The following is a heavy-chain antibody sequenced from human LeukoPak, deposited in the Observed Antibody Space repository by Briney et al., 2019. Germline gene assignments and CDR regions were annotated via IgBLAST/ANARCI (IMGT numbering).Heavy chain of an antibody. CDR2: INHSGST. CDR1: GGSFSGYY. J-gene: IGHJ4*02. Sequence: SETLSLTCAVYGGSFSGYYWSWIRQPPGKGLEWIGEINHSGSTNYNPSLKSRVTISVATSKNQFSLKLSSVTAADTAVDYCARGDSSGWYSDYWGQGTLVTVSS. CDR3: ARGDSSGWYSDY. V-gene: IGHV4-34*01. D-gene: IGHD6-19*01.